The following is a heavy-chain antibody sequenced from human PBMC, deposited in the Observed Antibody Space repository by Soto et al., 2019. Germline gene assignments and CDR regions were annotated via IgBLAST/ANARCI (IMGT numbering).Heavy chain of an antibody. Sequence: QEQLVESGGGVVQPGRSLRLSCVASGFTFSNYGIHWVRQAPGKGLEWVAIIWYEGENKYYSDNVKGRFTNSRDNSRSTVSLQMNSLRVDEKAVYYFARESSTLYAMEVWGQGTTVTVSS. V-gene: IGHV3-33*01. CDR2: IWYEGENK. CDR3: ARESSTLYAMEV. CDR1: GFTFSNYG. J-gene: IGHJ6*02. D-gene: IGHD2-8*01.